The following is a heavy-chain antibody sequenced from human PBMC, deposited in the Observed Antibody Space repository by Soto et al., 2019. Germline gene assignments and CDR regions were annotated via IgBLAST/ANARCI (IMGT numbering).Heavy chain of an antibody. D-gene: IGHD3-16*01. CDR2: ISGDGRSI. V-gene: IGHV3-74*03. CDR1: GFTFSSDW. Sequence: PGGSLRLSCTASGFTFSSDWMHWVRQTPGKGLVWVSRISGDGRSITYADSVKGRFTISRDNAKNTLFLQVNSLRAEDTAVYYCARARSPNYGYCDYWGQGTLVTVSS. CDR3: ARARSPNYGYCDY. J-gene: IGHJ4*02.